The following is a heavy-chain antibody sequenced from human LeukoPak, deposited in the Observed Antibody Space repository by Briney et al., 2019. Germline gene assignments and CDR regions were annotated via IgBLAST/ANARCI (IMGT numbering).Heavy chain of an antibody. J-gene: IGHJ4*02. Sequence: SETLSLTCTVSGGSISSGDYYWSWIRQPPGKGLEWIGYIYYSGSTYYNPSLKSRVTISVDTSKNQFSLKLSSVTAADTAVYYCARGGAIWFAGYWGQGTLVTVSS. CDR1: GGSISSGDYY. CDR3: ARGGAIWFAGY. CDR2: IYYSGST. V-gene: IGHV4-30-4*01. D-gene: IGHD3-10*01.